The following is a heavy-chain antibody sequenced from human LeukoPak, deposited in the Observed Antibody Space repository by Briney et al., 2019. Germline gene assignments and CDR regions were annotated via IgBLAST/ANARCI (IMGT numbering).Heavy chain of an antibody. V-gene: IGHV1-69*04. D-gene: IGHD1-7*01. CDR1: GGTFSSYA. CDR3: ARGTARPDAFDI. Sequence: ASVKVSCKASGGTFSSYANSWVRQAPGQGLEWMGRIIPILGIANYAQKFQGRVTITADKSTSTAYMELSSLRSEDTAVYYCARGTARPDAFDIWGQGTMVTVSS. J-gene: IGHJ3*02. CDR2: IIPILGIA.